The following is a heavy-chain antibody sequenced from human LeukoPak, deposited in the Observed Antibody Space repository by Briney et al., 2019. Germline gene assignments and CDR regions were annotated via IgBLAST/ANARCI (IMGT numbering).Heavy chain of an antibody. D-gene: IGHD5-18*01. V-gene: IGHV1-46*01. J-gene: IGHJ3*01. CDR1: IYTFTTYY. CDR3: ASSTASDAFDV. Sequence: ASVKVSCKASIYTFTTYYIHGVRQAPGQGLEWMGVINTSGGGTHYAQKFQGRVTMTRDMSTMTVYMELSSLTSEDTAVYYCASSTASDAFDVWGQGTVVIVSS. CDR2: INTSGGGT.